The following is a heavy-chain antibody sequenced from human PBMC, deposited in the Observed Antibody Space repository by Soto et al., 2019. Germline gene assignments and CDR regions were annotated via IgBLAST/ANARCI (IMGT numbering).Heavy chain of an antibody. V-gene: IGHV3-23*01. J-gene: IGHJ5*02. CDR2: IRGSGDRT. Sequence: EVRLLESGGGLAQPGESPRLSCAASGFTFSSYAMSWVRQAPGKGLEWVSGIRGSGDRTYYADSVKGRFTISRDNSKNTLYLQVNSLRVEDTAVYFCAKGSTDLIIVPGGDPWGQGTLVTVSS. CDR1: GFTFSSYA. D-gene: IGHD2-2*01. CDR3: AKGSTDLIIVPGGDP.